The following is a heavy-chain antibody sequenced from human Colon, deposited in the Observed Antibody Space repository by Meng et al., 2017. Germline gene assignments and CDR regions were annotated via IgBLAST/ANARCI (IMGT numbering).Heavy chain of an antibody. CDR1: GGSFSDYY. D-gene: IGHD3-16*01. CDR3: AAQRRSTSYPYY. V-gene: IGHV4-34*01. CDR2: ISHRGTT. Sequence: GAGLFKPSETRSLPCAVSGGSFSDYYWGWIRQSPGKGLEWIGEISHRGTTNYNPSLKSRVTISLDTSRNQFSLNLTSVTAADTAVYYCAAQRRSTSYPYYWGQGTLVTVSS. J-gene: IGHJ4*02.